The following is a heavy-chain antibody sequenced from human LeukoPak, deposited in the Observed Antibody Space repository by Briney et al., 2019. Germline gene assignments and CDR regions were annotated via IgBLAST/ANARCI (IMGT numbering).Heavy chain of an antibody. J-gene: IGHJ5*02. CDR1: GFTVSSNY. CDR3: ARDYYDSSGFKS. CDR2: IYSGGST. Sequence: GGSLRLSCAASGFTVSSNYMSWVRQAPGKGLEWVSVIYSGGSTYYADSVKGRFTISRDNSRNTLYLQMNSLRAEDTAVYYCARDYYDSSGFKSWGQGTLVTVSS. V-gene: IGHV3-66*01. D-gene: IGHD3-22*01.